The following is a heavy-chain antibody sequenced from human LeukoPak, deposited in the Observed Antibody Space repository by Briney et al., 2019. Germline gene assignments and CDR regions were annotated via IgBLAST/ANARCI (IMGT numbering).Heavy chain of an antibody. J-gene: IGHJ6*03. CDR3: ASSRWDIPYYYYYYMDV. CDR2: IYHSGRT. D-gene: IGHD1-26*01. V-gene: IGHV4-38-2*02. CDR1: NYSISSGYY. Sequence: KPSETLSLTCTVSNYSISSGYYWGWIRQPPGKGLEWIGSIYHSGRTFYNPSLKSRVTISVDTSKNQFSLKLSSVTAADTAVYYCASSRWDIPYYYYYYMDVWGKGTTVTISS.